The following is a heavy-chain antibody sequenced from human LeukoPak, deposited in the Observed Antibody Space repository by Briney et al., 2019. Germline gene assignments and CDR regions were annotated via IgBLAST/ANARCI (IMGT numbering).Heavy chain of an antibody. Sequence: ASVKVSCKSSGYTFTSYYRHWVRQAPGQGLEWMGIINPSVGSTTYAQNFQGRVTMTRYTSTSSVYMELSSLRSEGTAVYYCARDNTAVAGRVIDYWGQGTLVTVSS. J-gene: IGHJ4*02. CDR1: GYTFTSYY. D-gene: IGHD6-19*01. CDR2: INPSVGST. CDR3: ARDNTAVAGRVIDY. V-gene: IGHV1-46*01.